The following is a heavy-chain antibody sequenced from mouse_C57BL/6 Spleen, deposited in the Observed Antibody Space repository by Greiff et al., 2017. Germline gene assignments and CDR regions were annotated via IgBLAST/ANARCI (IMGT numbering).Heavy chain of an antibody. CDR2: IDPETGGT. Sequence: QVQLQQSGAELVRPGASVTLSCKASGYTFTDYEMHWVKQTPVHGLEWIGAIDPETGGTAYNQKFKGKAILTADKSSSTAYMELRSLTSEDSAVYYCTRFEPYYGSSSFAYWGQGTLVTVSA. CDR1: GYTFTDYE. D-gene: IGHD1-1*01. CDR3: TRFEPYYGSSSFAY. J-gene: IGHJ3*01. V-gene: IGHV1-15*01.